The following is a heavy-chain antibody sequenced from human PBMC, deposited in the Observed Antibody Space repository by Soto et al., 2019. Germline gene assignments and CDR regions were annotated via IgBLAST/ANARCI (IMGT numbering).Heavy chain of an antibody. V-gene: IGHV4-34*01. CDR1: GGSFSGYY. D-gene: IGHD3-22*01. CDR3: ARTADYYDSSGYLDAFDI. CDR2: INHSGST. J-gene: IGHJ3*02. Sequence: SETLPLTCALYGGSFSGYYWSWIRHPPGKGLEWIGEINHSGSTNYNPSLKSRVTISVDTSKNQFSLKLSSVTAADTAVYYCARTADYYDSSGYLDAFDIWGQGTMVTVSS.